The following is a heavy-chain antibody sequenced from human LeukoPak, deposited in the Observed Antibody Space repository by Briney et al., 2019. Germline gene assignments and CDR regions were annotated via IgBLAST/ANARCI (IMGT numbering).Heavy chain of an antibody. Sequence: GRSLRRSCAASGFTFSSYEMNWVRQAPGKGLEWVSYISSSGSTIYYADSVKGRFTISRDNAKNSLYLQMNSLRAEDTAVYCCAELGITMIGGVWGKGTTVTISS. CDR1: GFTFSSYE. CDR3: AELGITMIGGV. CDR2: ISSSGSTI. D-gene: IGHD3-10*02. V-gene: IGHV3-48*03. J-gene: IGHJ6*04.